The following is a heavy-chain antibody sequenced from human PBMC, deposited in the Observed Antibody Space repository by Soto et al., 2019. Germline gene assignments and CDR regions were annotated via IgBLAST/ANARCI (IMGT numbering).Heavy chain of an antibody. Sequence: QLVQSGAEVKKPGASVKVSCKASGYTFTSHGISWVRQAPGQGLEWMGWVSGYNGNTNYAQKFQGRVTMTTDTSTTTAYMELRSXXXXXXXXXXXXXXXXXXXXXWGQGTLVTVSS. CDR1: GYTFTSHG. V-gene: IGHV1-18*01. CDR2: VSGYNGNT. J-gene: IGHJ4*01. CDR3: XXXXXXXXXX.